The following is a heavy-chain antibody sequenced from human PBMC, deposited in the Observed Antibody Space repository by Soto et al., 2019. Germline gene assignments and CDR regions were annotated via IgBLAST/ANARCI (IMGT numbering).Heavy chain of an antibody. CDR2: INHSGST. V-gene: IGHV4-34*01. CDR1: GGSFSGYY. D-gene: IGHD2-2*01. Sequence: QVQLQQWGAGLLKPSETLSLTCAVYGGSFSGYYWSWIRQPPGKGLEWIGEINHSGSTNYNPSLKSRVTISVDTSKNQFSLKLSSVTAADTAVYYCARGRPRWRYCRSTSCPYYYYYGMDVWGQGTTVTVSS. J-gene: IGHJ6*02. CDR3: ARGRPRWRYCRSTSCPYYYYYGMDV.